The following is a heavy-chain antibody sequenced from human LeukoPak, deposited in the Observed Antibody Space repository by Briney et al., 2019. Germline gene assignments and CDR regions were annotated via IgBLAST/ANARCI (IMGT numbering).Heavy chain of an antibody. CDR3: ASNVGYGSGNGGGD. V-gene: IGHV3-7*01. J-gene: IGHJ4*02. CDR1: GFTFSSYA. CDR2: INRDGSEK. D-gene: IGHD3-10*01. Sequence: GGSLRLSCAASGFTFSSYAMSWVRQTPEKGLQWVATINRDGSEKYYVDSVKGRFSISRDNAKNSLFLQTNSLRVEDTAVYYCASNVGYGSGNGGGDWGQGTLVTVAS.